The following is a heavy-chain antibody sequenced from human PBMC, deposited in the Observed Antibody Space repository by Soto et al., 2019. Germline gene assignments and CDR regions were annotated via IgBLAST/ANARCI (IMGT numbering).Heavy chain of an antibody. CDR1: GFTFSSYW. D-gene: IGHD5-12*01. Sequence: GGSLRLSCAASGFTFSSYWMNWVRQAPGKGLEWVANIKQDGSEKYYVDSVKGRFTISRDNAKNSLYLQMNNLRAEATAVYYCARDGEDIVATIYCFDYWGQGPLVTVSS. V-gene: IGHV3-7*01. CDR3: ARDGEDIVATIYCFDY. CDR2: IKQDGSEK. J-gene: IGHJ4*02.